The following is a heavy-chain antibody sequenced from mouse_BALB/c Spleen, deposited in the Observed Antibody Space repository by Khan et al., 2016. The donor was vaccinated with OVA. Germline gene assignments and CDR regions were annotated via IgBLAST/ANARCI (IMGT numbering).Heavy chain of an antibody. D-gene: IGHD2-4*01. Sequence: QVTLKESGPGILQPSQTLSLTCSFSGFSLSTSGVGVSWIRQPSGKGLELLAHIYWDDDKRYNPSQRSRPTIPKDASRHTVFLKITSVDTADTATYYWARRPRGVGSDYLVAYWGQGTLVTVSA. J-gene: IGHJ3*01. CDR3: ARRPRGVGSDYLVAY. CDR2: IYWDDDK. CDR1: GFSLSTSGVG. V-gene: IGHV8-12*01.